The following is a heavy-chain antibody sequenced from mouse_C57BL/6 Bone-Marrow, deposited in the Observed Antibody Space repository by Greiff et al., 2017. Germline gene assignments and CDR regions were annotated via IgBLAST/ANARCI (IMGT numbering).Heavy chain of an antibody. D-gene: IGHD1-1*01. CDR1: GFTFSDYY. J-gene: IGHJ4*01. V-gene: IGHV5-12*01. CDR2: ISNGGGST. Sequence: EVHLVESGGGLVQPGGSLKLSCAASGFTFSDYYMYWVRQTPEKRLEWVAYISNGGGSTYYPDTVKDRFTISRDNAKNTLYLQMSRLKSQDTAMYYCARHEVYSYGSSYDYYAMDYWGQGTSVTVSS. CDR3: ARHEVYSYGSSYDYYAMDY.